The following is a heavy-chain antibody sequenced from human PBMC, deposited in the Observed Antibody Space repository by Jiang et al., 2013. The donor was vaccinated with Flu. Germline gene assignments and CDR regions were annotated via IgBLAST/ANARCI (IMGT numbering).Heavy chain of an antibody. CDR3: TSWQTSSWSIEY. D-gene: IGHD6-13*01. CDR1: GFTFSTYW. J-gene: IGHJ4*02. V-gene: IGHV3-7*01. CDR2: IKEDGSEK. Sequence: CAASGFTFSTYWMSWVRQAPGKGLEWVANIKEDGSEKYYVDSVKGRFTTSRDNAKKSLSLQMNSLRAEDTAVYYCTSWQTSSWSIEYWGQGTLVSVSS.